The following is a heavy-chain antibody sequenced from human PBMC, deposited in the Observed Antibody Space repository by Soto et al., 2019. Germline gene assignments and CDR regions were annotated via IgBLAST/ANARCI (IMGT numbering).Heavy chain of an antibody. CDR2: IYHSGST. V-gene: IGHV4-30-2*01. CDR3: ARTGSSWYYFDY. Sequence: SETLSLTCAVSGGSISSGGYSWSWIRQPPGKGLEWIGYIYHSGSTYYNPSLKSRVTISVDRSKNQFSLKLSSVTAADTAVYYCARTGSSWYYFDYWGQGTLVTVSS. CDR1: GGSISSGGYS. D-gene: IGHD6-13*01. J-gene: IGHJ4*02.